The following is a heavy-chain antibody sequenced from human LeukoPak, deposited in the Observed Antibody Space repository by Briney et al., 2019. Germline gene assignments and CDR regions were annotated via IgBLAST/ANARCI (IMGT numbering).Heavy chain of an antibody. V-gene: IGHV3-23*01. CDR2: INKGGSYM. Sequence: GGSLRLSCVASGFIFRDYTMNWVRQTPGKGLEWVSAINKGGSYMAYADSVKGRFTISRDNSKNTLYPQMNSLRAEDTAIYYCAKTRNYDILTATEFDYWGQGTLVTVSS. CDR3: AKTRNYDILTATEFDY. CDR1: GFIFRDYT. D-gene: IGHD3-9*01. J-gene: IGHJ4*02.